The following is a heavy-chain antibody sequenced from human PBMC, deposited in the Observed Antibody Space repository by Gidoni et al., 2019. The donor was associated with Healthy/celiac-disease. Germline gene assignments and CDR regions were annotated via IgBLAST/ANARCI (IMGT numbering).Heavy chain of an antibody. J-gene: IGHJ4*02. CDR3: ARSQPGHPARYYFDY. Sequence: QVQLQESGPGLVKPSETLSLTCTVSGGSISSYYWSWIRQPPGKGLEWIGYIYYSGSTNYNPSLKSRVTISVDTSKNQFSLKLSSVTAADTAVYYCARSQPGHPARYYFDYWGQGTLVTVSS. V-gene: IGHV4-59*01. CDR2: IYYSGST. CDR1: GGSISSYY. D-gene: IGHD2-2*01.